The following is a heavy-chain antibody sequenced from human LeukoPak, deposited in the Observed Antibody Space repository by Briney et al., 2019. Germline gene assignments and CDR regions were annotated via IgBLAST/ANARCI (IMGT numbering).Heavy chain of an antibody. V-gene: IGHV1-2*02. D-gene: IGHD6-25*01. CDR2: INPNSGDT. CDR1: VYTLTGHY. CDR3: AGMRVYCSGSGFVY. Sequence: ASEKVPYKASVYTLTGHYMHWVRQAPAQAREWMGWINPNSGDTNYAQKFERRVTMPRDTSHSTAHMELRGLICDDTAVYYCAGMRVYCSGSGFVYWGRGTLVTVSS. J-gene: IGHJ4*02.